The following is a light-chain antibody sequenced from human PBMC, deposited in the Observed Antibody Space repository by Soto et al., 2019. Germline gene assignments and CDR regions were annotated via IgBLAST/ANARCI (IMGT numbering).Light chain of an antibody. J-gene: IGKJ5*01. Sequence: EIVLTQSPATLSLSPGERATLSCRSSQSVGSYLAWYQQKPGQAPRLLIYDASNRATGIRARFSGSGSGTDFTLTISSLEPEDFAVYYCQQRGNWPTFGQGTRLEIK. CDR1: QSVGSY. CDR3: QQRGNWPT. CDR2: DAS. V-gene: IGKV3-11*01.